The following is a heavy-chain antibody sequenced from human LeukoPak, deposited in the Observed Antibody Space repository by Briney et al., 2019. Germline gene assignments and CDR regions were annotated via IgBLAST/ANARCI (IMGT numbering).Heavy chain of an antibody. V-gene: IGHV4-4*07. CDR2: IYTSGST. D-gene: IGHD2-15*01. Sequence: SETLSLTCTVSGGSISSYCWSWIRQPAGKGLEWIGRIYTSGSTNYNPSLKSRVTISVDTSKNQFSLKLSSVTAADTAVYYCAQGGYCSGGSCYADAFDLWGQGTMVTVSS. J-gene: IGHJ3*01. CDR1: GGSISSYC. CDR3: AQGGYCSGGSCYADAFDL.